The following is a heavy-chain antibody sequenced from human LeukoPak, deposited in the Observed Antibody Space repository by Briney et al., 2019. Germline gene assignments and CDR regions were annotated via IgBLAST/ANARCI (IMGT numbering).Heavy chain of an antibody. J-gene: IGHJ3*02. CDR3: ARDLVIYCSSTSCQDAFDI. D-gene: IGHD2-2*01. CDR1: GYTFTGYY. CDR2: INPNSGGT. Sequence: ASVKVSCKASGYTFTGYYMHWVRQAPGQGLEWMGWINPNSGGTNYAQKLQGRVTMTTDTSTSTAYMELRSLRSDDTAVYYCARDLVIYCSSTSCQDAFDIWGQGTMVTVSS. V-gene: IGHV1-2*02.